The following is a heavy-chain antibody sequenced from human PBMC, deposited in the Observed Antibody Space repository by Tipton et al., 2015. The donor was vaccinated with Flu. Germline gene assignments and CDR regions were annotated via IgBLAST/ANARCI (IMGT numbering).Heavy chain of an antibody. J-gene: IGHJ6*02. D-gene: IGHD1-20*01. CDR1: GLTSSSNS. CDR3: AINGVGGPIPHYYYYYGMDV. V-gene: IGHV3-21*01. CDR2: ISSSSSYI. Sequence: QLVQSGGGLVKPGGSLRLSCAASGLTSSSNSMNWVRQAPGKGLEWFSSISSSSSYIYYADSVKGRFTISIDNAKNSLYLQMNSLRAEATAVYYCAINGVGGPIPHYYYYYGMDVWGQGTTVTVSS.